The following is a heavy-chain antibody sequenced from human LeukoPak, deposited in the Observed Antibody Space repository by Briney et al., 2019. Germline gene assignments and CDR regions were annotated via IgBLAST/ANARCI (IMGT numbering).Heavy chain of an antibody. V-gene: IGHV4-59*01. Sequence: PSETLSRTCTVSGGSISSYYWSWIRQPPGKGLEWIGYIYYSGSTNYNPSLKSRVTISVDTSKNQFSLKLSSVTAADTAVYYCARAAVRGVVDYWGQGTLVTVSS. J-gene: IGHJ4*02. D-gene: IGHD3-10*01. CDR2: IYYSGST. CDR3: ARAAVRGVVDY. CDR1: GGSISSYY.